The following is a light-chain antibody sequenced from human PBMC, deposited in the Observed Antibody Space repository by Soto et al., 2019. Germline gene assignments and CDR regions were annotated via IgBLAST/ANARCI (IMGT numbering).Light chain of an antibody. CDR1: QSVTSGY. CDR2: GAS. Sequence: EIVLTQSPGTLSLSPGERATLSCMASQSVTSGYLAWYQQKPGQAPRLLIYGASSRATGIPDRFSGSGSGTDFTLTISRLEPEDFAVYYCQQYGSSPWTFGQGTKV. V-gene: IGKV3-20*01. CDR3: QQYGSSPWT. J-gene: IGKJ1*01.